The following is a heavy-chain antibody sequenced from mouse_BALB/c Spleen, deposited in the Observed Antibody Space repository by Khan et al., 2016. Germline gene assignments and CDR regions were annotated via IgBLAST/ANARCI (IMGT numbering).Heavy chain of an antibody. CDR3: ARLEDI. D-gene: IGHD1-3*01. J-gene: IGHJ2*01. CDR2: IWAVGIT. Sequence: QVQLKQSGPGLVAPSQSLSITCTVSGLSLTSYGVHWVRQPPGKGLEWLGEIWAVGITNFHSALMSRLTISKDNSKRQVFLTMNRLQPDDTAMYYCARLEDIWGQGTTLTVSS. V-gene: IGHV2-9*02. CDR1: GLSLTSYG.